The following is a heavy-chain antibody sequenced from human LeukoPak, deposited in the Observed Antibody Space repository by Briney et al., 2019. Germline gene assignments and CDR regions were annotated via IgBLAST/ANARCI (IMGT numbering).Heavy chain of an antibody. Sequence: PGGSLRLSCAASGFTFSTYDMHWVRQPTGEGLQWVSGIGKGGDTYYLGSVKGRFTISRENAKNSLYLQMNGLRAGDTAVYFCARGSDLGFDPWGQGTLVTVSS. CDR1: GFTFSTYD. D-gene: IGHD3-3*01. V-gene: IGHV3-13*04. CDR2: IGKGGDT. CDR3: ARGSDLGFDP. J-gene: IGHJ5*02.